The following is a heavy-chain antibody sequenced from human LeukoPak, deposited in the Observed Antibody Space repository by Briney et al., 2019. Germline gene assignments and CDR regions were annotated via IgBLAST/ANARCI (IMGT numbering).Heavy chain of an antibody. CDR3: AIMHGYYDGSGYWVQ. D-gene: IGHD3-22*01. CDR1: GFTFGSYA. V-gene: IGHV3-23*01. CDR2: ISPNADRT. Sequence: PGGFLRLSCAASGFTFGSYAMSWVRQAPGKGLEWVSFISPNADRTSKADSVEGRFTISRDNPRNTLYLQMNSLSDDDTAVYYCAIMHGYYDGSGYWVQWGQGTLVTVSS. J-gene: IGHJ4*02.